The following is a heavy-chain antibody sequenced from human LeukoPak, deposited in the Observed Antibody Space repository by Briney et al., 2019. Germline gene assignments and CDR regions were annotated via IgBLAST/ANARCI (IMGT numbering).Heavy chain of an antibody. J-gene: IGHJ4*02. CDR3: ARGISGSYTADY. Sequence: ASVKVSCKASGGTFSSYAISWVRQAPGQGLEGMGGINPIFGTANYAQKLQGRVTITTDESTSTGYMELSGLRSEDTAVYYCARGISGSYTADYWGQGTLVTVSS. V-gene: IGHV1-69*05. CDR2: INPIFGTA. CDR1: GGTFSSYA. D-gene: IGHD1-26*01.